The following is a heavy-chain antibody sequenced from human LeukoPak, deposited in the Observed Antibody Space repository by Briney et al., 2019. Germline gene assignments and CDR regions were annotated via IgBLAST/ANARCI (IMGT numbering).Heavy chain of an antibody. CDR2: IWYDGSNK. V-gene: IGHV3-33*01. J-gene: IGHJ5*02. Sequence: GGSLRLSCAASGFTFSSYGKHWVRQAPGKGLEWVAVIWYDGSNKYYADSVKGRFTISRDNSKNTLYLQMNSLRAEDTAVYYCARGPPRGYFDWYNWFDPWGQGTLVTVSS. D-gene: IGHD3-9*01. CDR3: ARGPPRGYFDWYNWFDP. CDR1: GFTFSSYG.